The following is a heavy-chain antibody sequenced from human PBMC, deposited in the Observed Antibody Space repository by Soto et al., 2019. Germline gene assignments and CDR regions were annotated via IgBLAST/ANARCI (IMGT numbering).Heavy chain of an antibody. D-gene: IGHD2-21*02. CDR3: IQSRFGGDCLQSYASYYYYGMDV. CDR2: IFWDDDK. V-gene: IGHV2-5*02. CDR1: GFSLGTSGMG. J-gene: IGHJ6*02. Sequence: SGPTLVNPTQTLTLTCTFSGFSLGTSGMGVAWIRQPPGKALEWLALIFWDDDKRYSPSLRSRLTITKDTSKNQVVLTMTNMDPVDTATYYCIQSRFGGDCLQSYASYYYYGMDVWGQGTTVTVSS.